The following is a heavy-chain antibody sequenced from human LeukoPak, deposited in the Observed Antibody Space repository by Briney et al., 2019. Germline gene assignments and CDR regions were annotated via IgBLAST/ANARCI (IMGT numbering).Heavy chain of an antibody. CDR1: GGSFSGYY. D-gene: IGHD3-3*01. Sequence: PSETLSLTCAVYGGSFSGYYWSLIRQPPGKGLEWIGEINHSGSTNYNPSLKSRVTISVDTSKNQFSLKLSSVTAADTAVYYCARESRRFLEWLLRWFDPWGQGTLVTVSS. CDR2: INHSGST. CDR3: ARESRRFLEWLLRWFDP. J-gene: IGHJ5*02. V-gene: IGHV4-34*01.